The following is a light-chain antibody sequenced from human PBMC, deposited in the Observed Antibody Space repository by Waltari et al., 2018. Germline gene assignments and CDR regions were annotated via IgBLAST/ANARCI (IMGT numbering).Light chain of an antibody. V-gene: IGKV1-12*01. J-gene: IGKJ4*01. Sequence: DIQMTQSPSSVSASVGDRVTITCRARQGISNCLAWYQQKPGKAPNLLVYSASNLQSGVPSRFSGSGSATDFTLTISSLQPEDFATYYCQQTSTVPVTFGGGTEVEF. CDR1: QGISNC. CDR2: SAS. CDR3: QQTSTVPVT.